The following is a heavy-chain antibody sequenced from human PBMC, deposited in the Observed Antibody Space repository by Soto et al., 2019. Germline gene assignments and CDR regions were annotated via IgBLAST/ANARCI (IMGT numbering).Heavy chain of an antibody. Sequence: ASVKVSCKASDYTFTNYGISWVRQAPGQGLEWIGWISAYNGNTKYAQKFQGRVTMTTDTSTSTAYMELRSLRSDDTAVYYCARGRVFSTISYYYHGIDVWGQGTTVTVSS. D-gene: IGHD3-3*01. CDR1: DYTFTNYG. V-gene: IGHV1-18*01. J-gene: IGHJ6*02. CDR3: ARGRVFSTISYYYHGIDV. CDR2: ISAYNGNT.